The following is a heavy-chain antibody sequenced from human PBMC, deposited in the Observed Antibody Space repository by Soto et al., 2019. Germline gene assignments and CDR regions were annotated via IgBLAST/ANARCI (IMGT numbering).Heavy chain of an antibody. CDR3: ARCSGGTCYSHAFDI. J-gene: IGHJ3*02. CDR1: GFTFSSYG. CDR2: IWYDGSNK. V-gene: IGHV3-33*01. Sequence: PGGSLRLSCAASGFTFSSYGMHWVRQAPGKGLEWVAVIWYDGSNKYYADSVKGRFTISRDNSKNTLYLQMNSLRAEDTAVYYFARCSGGTCYSHAFDIWGQGTMVTVSS. D-gene: IGHD2-15*01.